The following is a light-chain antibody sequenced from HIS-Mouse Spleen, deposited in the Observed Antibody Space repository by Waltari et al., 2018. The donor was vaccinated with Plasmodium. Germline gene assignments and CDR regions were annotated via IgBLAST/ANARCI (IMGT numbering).Light chain of an antibody. CDR3: QQYNSYWT. CDR2: KAS. Sequence: DIQMTQSPSTLSASVGDRVTITCRASPSISSWLAWYQQKPGKAPKRLIYKASSLESGVPSRFSGSGSGTEFTLTISSLQPDDFATYYCQQYNSYWTFGQGTKVEIK. CDR1: PSISSW. V-gene: IGKV1-5*03. J-gene: IGKJ1*01.